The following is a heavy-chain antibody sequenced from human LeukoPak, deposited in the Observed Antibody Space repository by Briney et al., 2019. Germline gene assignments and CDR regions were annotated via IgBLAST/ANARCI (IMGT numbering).Heavy chain of an antibody. CDR3: AKDGRGYYYDSSGYYLDY. CDR1: GFTFSSYS. D-gene: IGHD3-22*01. J-gene: IGHJ4*02. CDR2: ISSSSSYI. Sequence: GGSLRLSCAASGFTFSSYSMNWVRQAPGKGLEWVSSISSSSSYIYYADSVKGRFTISRDNAKNSLYLQMNSLRAEDTALYYCAKDGRGYYYDSSGYYLDYWGQGTLVTVSS. V-gene: IGHV3-21*04.